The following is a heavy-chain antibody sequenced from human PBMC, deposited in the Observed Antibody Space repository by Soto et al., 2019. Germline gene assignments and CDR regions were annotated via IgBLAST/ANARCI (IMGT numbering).Heavy chain of an antibody. D-gene: IGHD6-13*01. Sequence: QVPLVQSGAEVKKPGSSVKVSCKASGGTFSSYTISWVRQAPGQGLEWMGRIIPILGIANYAQKFQGRVTITADKSTSTAYMELSSLRSEDTAVYYCARAPGSTSAYYMDVWGKGTTVTVSS. J-gene: IGHJ6*03. CDR1: GGTFSSYT. CDR2: IIPILGIA. V-gene: IGHV1-69*02. CDR3: ARAPGSTSAYYMDV.